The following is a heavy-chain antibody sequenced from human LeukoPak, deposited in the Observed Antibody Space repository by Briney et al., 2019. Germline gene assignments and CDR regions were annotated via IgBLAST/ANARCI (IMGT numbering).Heavy chain of an antibody. D-gene: IGHD3-22*01. J-gene: IGHJ4*02. Sequence: SSETLSLTCAVYGGSFSGYYWSWIRQPPGKGLELIGEINHSGSTNYNPSLKSRVTISVDTSKNQFSLKLSSVTAADTAVYYCARGPAVYDSSGYYPDYWGQGTLVTVSS. CDR1: GGSFSGYY. CDR2: INHSGST. CDR3: ARGPAVYDSSGYYPDY. V-gene: IGHV4-34*01.